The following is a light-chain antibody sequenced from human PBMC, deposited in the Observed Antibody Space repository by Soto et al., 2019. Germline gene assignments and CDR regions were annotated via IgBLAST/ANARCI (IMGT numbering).Light chain of an antibody. V-gene: IGKV1-39*01. CDR2: VAS. Sequence: DMQMTQSPSTLSASVGDRVTITCRAGQSIGNYLNWYQQKPGEVPKLLMYVASNLRSGVPSRFSGSGSGTDFTLTISSLQPEDFATYYCQQSFSTPFTFGPGTKVDIK. J-gene: IGKJ3*01. CDR3: QQSFSTPFT. CDR1: QSIGNY.